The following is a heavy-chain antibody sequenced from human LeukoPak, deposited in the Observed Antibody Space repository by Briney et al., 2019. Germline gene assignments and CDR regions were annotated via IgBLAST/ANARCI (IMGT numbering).Heavy chain of an antibody. D-gene: IGHD2-2*01. CDR2: ISRSSDTI. Sequence: GGSLRLSCAASGFTFDDYGMSWVRQPPGKGLEWISYISRSSDTIYYTDSVKGRFSISRDNAKNSLYLQMNSLRDEDTAVYYCAKDSMRGVVPAAIGYWGQGTLVTVSS. V-gene: IGHV3-48*02. CDR1: GFTFDDYG. CDR3: AKDSMRGVVPAAIGY. J-gene: IGHJ4*02.